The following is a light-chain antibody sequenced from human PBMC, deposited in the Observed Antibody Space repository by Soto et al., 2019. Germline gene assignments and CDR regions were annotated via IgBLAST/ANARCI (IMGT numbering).Light chain of an antibody. J-gene: IGKJ4*01. CDR3: LQDYNYPLT. CDR1: QGIRND. V-gene: IGKV1-6*01. CDR2: TTS. Sequence: AIQMTQSPSSLSASVGDRVTIAFRVSQGIRNDLGWYQQKPGEPPKLLIYTTSSLRSGVPSRFSGSGYGTDFSLTISGLQPEDFGTYYCLQDYNYPLTFGGGTKVDIK.